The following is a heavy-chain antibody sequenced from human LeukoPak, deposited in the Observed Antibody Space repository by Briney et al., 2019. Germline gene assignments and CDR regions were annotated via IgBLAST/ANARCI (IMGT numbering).Heavy chain of an antibody. Sequence: PGGSLRLSCAVSGFTFDDYGMSWVRQAPGKGLEWVSGINWNGGSTGYADSVKGRFTISRDNSKNTLYLQLSSLRAEDTAVYYCAKLVGAIPSDYWGQGTLVTVSS. CDR3: AKLVGAIPSDY. D-gene: IGHD1-26*01. CDR2: INWNGGST. CDR1: GFTFDDYG. J-gene: IGHJ4*02. V-gene: IGHV3-20*04.